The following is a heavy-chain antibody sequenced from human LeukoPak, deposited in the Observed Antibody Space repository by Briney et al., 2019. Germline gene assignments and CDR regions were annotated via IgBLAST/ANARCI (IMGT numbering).Heavy chain of an antibody. CDR3: AKAGYQLLYHYYYYYMDV. CDR2: IHWKSGST. CDR1: GFIFDDYG. J-gene: IGHJ6*03. Sequence: QAGGSLRLSCVVSGFIFDDYGISWVRQAPGKGLEWVSRIHWKSGSTGYVDSVKGRFTISRDNAKNSLYLQMNSLRPEDTAFYYCAKAGYQLLYHYYYYYMDVWGKGTTVTVSS. D-gene: IGHD2-2*01. V-gene: IGHV3-20*04.